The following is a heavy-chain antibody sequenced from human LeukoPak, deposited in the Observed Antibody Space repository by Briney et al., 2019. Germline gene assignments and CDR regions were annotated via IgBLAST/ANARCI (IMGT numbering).Heavy chain of an antibody. J-gene: IGHJ4*02. D-gene: IGHD5-18*01. CDR1: GFTFSSYW. V-gene: IGHV3-7*01. CDR3: ARDSEYGYRFDS. Sequence: GGSLRLSCAASGFTFSSYWMSWVRQAPGKGLEWVANIKQDGSERYYVDSVKGRFTVSRDNSKNTLYLQVRSLRAEDTAVYYCARDSEYGYRFDSWGQGTLLTVSS. CDR2: IKQDGSER.